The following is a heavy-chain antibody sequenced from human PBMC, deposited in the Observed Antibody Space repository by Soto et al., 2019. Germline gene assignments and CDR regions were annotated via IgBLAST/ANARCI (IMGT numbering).Heavy chain of an antibody. CDR1: GYTFTGYY. J-gene: IGHJ6*02. CDR3: ARDSGDCSGSSWPGMDG. D-gene: IGHD2-15*01. V-gene: IGHV1-2*04. CDR2: INPNSGGT. Sequence: ASVKVSCKASGYTFTGYYMHWVRLAPGQGLEWMGWINPNSGGTNYAQKCQGWVTMTRDTSISTAYMELSRLRSDDTAVYYCARDSGDCSGSSWPGMDGWGQGTTVTVSS.